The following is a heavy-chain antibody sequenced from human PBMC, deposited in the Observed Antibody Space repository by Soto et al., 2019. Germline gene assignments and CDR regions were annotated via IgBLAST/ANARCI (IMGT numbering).Heavy chain of an antibody. CDR3: ASSPSEDIGGP. D-gene: IGHD2-15*01. V-gene: IGHV3-30-3*01. CDR2: ISYDGSNK. J-gene: IGHJ5*02. Sequence: PGGSLRLSCAASGFTFSSYAMHWVRQAPGKGLEWVAVISYDGSNKYYADSVKGRFTISRDNSKNTLYLQMNSLRAEDTAVYYCASSPSEDIGGPWGQGTLVTVSS. CDR1: GFTFSSYA.